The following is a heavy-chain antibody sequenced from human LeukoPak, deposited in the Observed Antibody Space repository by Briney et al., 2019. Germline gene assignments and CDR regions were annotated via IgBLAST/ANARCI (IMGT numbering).Heavy chain of an antibody. J-gene: IGHJ4*02. V-gene: IGHV3-15*01. CDR3: TTRRQDGC. D-gene: IGHD6-25*01. CDR1: GFTFSDAW. CDR2: IKSKNDGGTI. Sequence: GGSLRLSCVGSGFTFSDAWISWVRQAPGKGLEWVGRIKSKNDGGTIDYAAPVKGRFTISRDDSRNTLYLQMNSLKTEDTAVYYCTTRRQDGCWGQGTLVTVSS.